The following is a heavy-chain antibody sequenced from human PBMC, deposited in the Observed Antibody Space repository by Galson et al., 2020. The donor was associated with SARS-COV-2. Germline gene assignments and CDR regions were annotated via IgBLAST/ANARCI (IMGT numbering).Heavy chain of an antibody. CDR1: GFNFTRTA. J-gene: IGHJ6*02. CDR3: ALPLYDCHYGMDV. Sequence: KISCKASGFNFTRTALQWVRQAPRQRPEWIGWYFVGSGNTKYAQRLHERVSITRDVSTSPAYMEVSGLTSEDTAVYYCALPLYDCHYGMDVWGQGTTVTVSS. V-gene: IGHV1-58*01. CDR2: YFVGSGNT.